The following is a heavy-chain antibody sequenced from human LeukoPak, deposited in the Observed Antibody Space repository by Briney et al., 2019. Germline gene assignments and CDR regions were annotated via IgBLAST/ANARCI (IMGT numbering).Heavy chain of an antibody. CDR2: MYYSGST. V-gene: IGHV4-59*08. D-gene: IGHD5-24*01. Sequence: SETLSLTCTVSGGSISSYYWSWIRQPPGKGLEWIGYMYYSGSTNYNPSLKSRVTISVDTSKNQFSLKLSSVTAADTAVYYCARAHPGYGYLSVDYWGQGTLVTVSS. CDR3: ARAHPGYGYLSVDY. CDR1: GGSISSYY. J-gene: IGHJ4*02.